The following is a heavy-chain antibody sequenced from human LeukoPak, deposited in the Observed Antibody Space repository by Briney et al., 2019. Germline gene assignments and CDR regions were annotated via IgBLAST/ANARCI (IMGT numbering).Heavy chain of an antibody. CDR2: IIPILGIA. CDR1: GGTFSSYA. Sequence: ASVKVSCKASGGTFSSYAISWVRQAPGQGLEWMGRIIPILGIANYAQKFQGRVTITADKSTSTAHMELSSLRSEDTAVYYCARVVRYYYDSSGYPHYYYGMDVWGQGTTVTVSS. D-gene: IGHD3-22*01. V-gene: IGHV1-69*04. J-gene: IGHJ6*02. CDR3: ARVVRYYYDSSGYPHYYYGMDV.